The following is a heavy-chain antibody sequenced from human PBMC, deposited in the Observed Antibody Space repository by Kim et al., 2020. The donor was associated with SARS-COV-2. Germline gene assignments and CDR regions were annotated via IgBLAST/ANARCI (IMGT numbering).Heavy chain of an antibody. CDR3: ASGRSTIAPLLAY. CDR1: GFTFNNFA. D-gene: IGHD2-8*02. Sequence: GGSLRLSCEASGFTFNNFAMNWVRQAPGRGLEWVSTISGSGDRIFYADSVKGRFTISRDNSKNTLFLQMSSLRVEDTSIYYCASGRSTIAPLLAYCGQGTLVTVSS. V-gene: IGHV3-23*01. CDR2: ISGSGDRI. J-gene: IGHJ4*02.